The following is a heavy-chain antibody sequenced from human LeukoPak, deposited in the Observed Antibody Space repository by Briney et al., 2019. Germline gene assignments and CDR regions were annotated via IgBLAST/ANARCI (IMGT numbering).Heavy chain of an antibody. D-gene: IGHD2-15*01. J-gene: IGHJ4*02. V-gene: IGHV3-23*01. CDR2: ITGTGGR. CDR1: GFTPTNHG. CDR3: AKDYCRDGNCPFPFLDS. Sequence: GGSLRLSCAVSGFTPTNHGVSWVRQAPGKGLEWVSIITGTGGRYYGDSVKGRFILSRDNSKNTVYMQMSSLRAEDTATYYCAKDYCRDGNCPFPFLDSWGQGTLVTVSS.